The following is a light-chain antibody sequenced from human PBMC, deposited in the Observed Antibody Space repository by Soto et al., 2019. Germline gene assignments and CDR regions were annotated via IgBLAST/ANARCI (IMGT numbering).Light chain of an antibody. CDR3: QQYNNWPPTWT. V-gene: IGKV3-15*01. CDR1: QSVSSN. J-gene: IGKJ1*01. CDR2: GAS. Sequence: ETVMTQSPATLSVSPGERATLSCRASQSVSSNLAWYQQKPGQAPRLLISGASTRATGVPARFSGSGSGTEYTLTISSLQSEDFAVYYCQQYNNWPPTWTFGQGTKVEIK.